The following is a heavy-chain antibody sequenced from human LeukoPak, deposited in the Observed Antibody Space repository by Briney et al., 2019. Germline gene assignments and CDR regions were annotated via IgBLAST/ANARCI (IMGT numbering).Heavy chain of an antibody. J-gene: IGHJ4*02. D-gene: IGHD2-2*01. CDR1: GYTFTSYG. CDR2: ISAYNGNT. V-gene: IGHV1-18*01. CDR3: AKSHRGYCSSISCDDEGDY. Sequence: GASVKVSCKASGYTFTSYGISWVRQAPGQGLEWMGWISAYNGNTNYAQKLQGRVTMTTDTSTSTAYMELRSLRSDDTAVYYCAKSHRGYCSSISCDDEGDYWGQGTLVTVSS.